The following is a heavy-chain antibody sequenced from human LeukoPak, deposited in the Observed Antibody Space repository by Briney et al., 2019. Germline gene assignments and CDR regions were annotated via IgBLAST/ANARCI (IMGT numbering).Heavy chain of an antibody. J-gene: IGHJ6*02. D-gene: IGHD5-12*01. CDR1: GFTFSGYS. V-gene: IGHV3-30*04. CDR3: ARDSVEATIAYYYYYGMDV. Sequence: GGSLRLSCAASGFTFSGYSIHWVRQAPGKGLEWVAVISYDGSNKYYADSVKGRFTISRDNSKNTLYLQMNSLRAEDTAVYYCARDSVEATIAYYYYYGMDVWGQGTTVTVSS. CDR2: ISYDGSNK.